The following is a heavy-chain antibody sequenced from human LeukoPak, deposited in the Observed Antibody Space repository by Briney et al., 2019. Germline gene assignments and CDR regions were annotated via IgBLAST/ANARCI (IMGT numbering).Heavy chain of an antibody. CDR2: ISGSGGST. J-gene: IGHJ4*02. D-gene: IGHD3-10*01. CDR3: AKAILWFGELDY. CDR1: GFTFSRYA. V-gene: IGHV3-23*01. Sequence: GGSLRLSCAASGFTFSRYAMSWVRQAPGEGLEWVSDISGSGGSTYYADSVKGRFTISRDNSKNTLYLQMNSLRAEDTAVYYCAKAILWFGELDYWGQGTLVTVSS.